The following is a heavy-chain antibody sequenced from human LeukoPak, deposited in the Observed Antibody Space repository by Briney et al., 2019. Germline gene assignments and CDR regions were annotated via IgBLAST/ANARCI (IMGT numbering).Heavy chain of an antibody. V-gene: IGHV1-3*01. CDR2: INAGNGNT. D-gene: IGHD2-21*02. CDR3: AIDYCGGDCYIYYYYGMDV. Sequence: GASVKVSCKASGYTFTSYAMHWVRQAPGQRLEWMGWINAGNGNTKYSQKFQGRVTITRDTSASTAYMELSSLRSEDTAVYYCAIDYCGGDCYIYYYYGMDVWGQGTTVNVS. J-gene: IGHJ6*02. CDR1: GYTFTSYA.